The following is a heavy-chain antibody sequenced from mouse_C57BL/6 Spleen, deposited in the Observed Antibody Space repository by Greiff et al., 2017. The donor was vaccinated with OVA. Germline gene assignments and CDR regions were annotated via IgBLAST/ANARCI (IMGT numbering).Heavy chain of an antibody. Sequence: QVQLQQSGAELARPGASVKLSCKASGYTFTSYGISWVKQRTGQGLEWIGEIYPRSGNNYYNEKLKGKATLTADKSSSTAYMELRSLTSEDSAVYFCARLDSNPYYFDYWGQGTILTVSS. CDR2: IYPRSGNN. D-gene: IGHD2-5*01. J-gene: IGHJ2*01. V-gene: IGHV1-81*01. CDR3: ARLDSNPYYFDY. CDR1: GYTFTSYG.